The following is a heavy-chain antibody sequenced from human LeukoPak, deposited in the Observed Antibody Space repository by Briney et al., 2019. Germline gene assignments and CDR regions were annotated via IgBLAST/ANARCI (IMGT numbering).Heavy chain of an antibody. CDR1: GGSLSGYY. Sequence: SETLSLTCAVYGGSLSGYYWSWIRQAPGKGLEWIGEINHSGSTNYSPSLKSRVAISIDTSMSQFSLNLSAVTAADTAVYYCARGGNYYFDYWGQGTLVTVSS. J-gene: IGHJ4*02. D-gene: IGHD5-24*01. CDR3: ARGGNYYFDY. CDR2: INHSGST. V-gene: IGHV4-34*01.